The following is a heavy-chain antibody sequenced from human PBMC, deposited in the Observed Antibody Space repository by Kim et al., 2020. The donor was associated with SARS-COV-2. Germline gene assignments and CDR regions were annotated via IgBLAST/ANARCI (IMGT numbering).Heavy chain of an antibody. D-gene: IGHD3-22*01. Sequence: SQTLSLTCAVSGDSVSSNSAAWNWIRQSPSRGLEWLGRTYYRSKWYTDYAVSVKSRITINPDTCKNQFSLQVNSVTPEDTAVYYCARESHYDNSGYYISTGFDPWGQGSLVTVSS. CDR1: GDSVSSNSAA. CDR2: TYYRSKWYT. CDR3: ARESHYDNSGYYISTGFDP. V-gene: IGHV6-1*01. J-gene: IGHJ5*02.